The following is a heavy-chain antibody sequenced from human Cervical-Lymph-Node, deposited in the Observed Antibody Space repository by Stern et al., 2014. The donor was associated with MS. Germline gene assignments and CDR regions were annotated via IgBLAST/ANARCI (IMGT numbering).Heavy chain of an antibody. V-gene: IGHV3-23*04. J-gene: IGHJ4*02. CDR3: ATNPVNSFGFVYRYFDY. D-gene: IGHD5-18*01. CDR2: ITVSGANT. Sequence: EVQLVQSGGGLVQPGGSLRLSCAASGLTFTNYPLSWVRQAPGKGLEWVSSITVSGANTYSADSVKGRFTISRDNSKNTLYLHMSSLRAEDTAVYYCATNPVNSFGFVYRYFDYWGQGTLVTVSP. CDR1: GLTFTNYP.